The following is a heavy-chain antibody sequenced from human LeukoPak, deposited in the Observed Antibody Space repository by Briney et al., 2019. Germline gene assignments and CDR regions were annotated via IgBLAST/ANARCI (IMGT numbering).Heavy chain of an antibody. J-gene: IGHJ4*02. D-gene: IGHD3-10*01. CDR1: GFTFNDYW. CDR2: VKYDGSEK. V-gene: IGHV3-7*04. CDR3: ARGRHFGSGTHYMAFYSDS. Sequence: GGSLRLSCAASGFTFNDYWMNWVRQAPGKGREWVANVKYDGSEKYYVDSVKGRFTISRDNAKNPLYLQMNSLRAEDTAVYYCARGRHFGSGTHYMAFYSDSWGQGTLVTVSS.